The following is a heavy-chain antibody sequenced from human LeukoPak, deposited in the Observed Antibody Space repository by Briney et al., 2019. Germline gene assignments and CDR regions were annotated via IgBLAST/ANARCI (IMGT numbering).Heavy chain of an antibody. Sequence: PGGSLRLSCAASGFTLSDYYMSWLRHAPGKGLEWVSYISSSGSTIYYADSVKGRFTISRDNAKNSLYLQMNSLRAEDTAVYYCARHLRAGAYFDYWGQGTLVTVSS. V-gene: IGHV3-11*01. J-gene: IGHJ4*02. CDR1: GFTLSDYY. CDR2: ISSSGSTI. D-gene: IGHD4-17*01. CDR3: ARHLRAGAYFDY.